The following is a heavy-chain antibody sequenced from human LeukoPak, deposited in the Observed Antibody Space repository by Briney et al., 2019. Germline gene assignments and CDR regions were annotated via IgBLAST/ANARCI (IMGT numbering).Heavy chain of an antibody. Sequence: SETLSLTCTVSGGSLSSYSWSWIRQPAGKGLEWIGRIYTSGSTSYNPFLTSRVSMSLDTSKKQISLKLSSVTAADTAVYYCARETLTFPDFWGQGTLVTVSS. J-gene: IGHJ4*02. CDR1: GGSLSSYS. V-gene: IGHV4-4*07. D-gene: IGHD3-9*01. CDR2: IYTSGST. CDR3: ARETLTFPDF.